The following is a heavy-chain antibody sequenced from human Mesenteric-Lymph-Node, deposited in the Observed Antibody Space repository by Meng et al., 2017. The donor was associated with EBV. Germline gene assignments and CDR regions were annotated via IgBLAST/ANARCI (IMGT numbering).Heavy chain of an antibody. Sequence: PQESGPGLGKPSETLSPSCPVSGVSISSSTYYWGWIRQPPGKGLEWIVSFYYSGSTFYNPSLKTRVTISADASKNQFSLELKSVTAADTAVYYCAREGPYDFVPGYWGQGALVTVSS. CDR3: AREGPYDFVPGY. V-gene: IGHV4-39*07. CDR2: FYYSGST. J-gene: IGHJ4*02. D-gene: IGHD3-16*01. CDR1: GVSISSSTYY.